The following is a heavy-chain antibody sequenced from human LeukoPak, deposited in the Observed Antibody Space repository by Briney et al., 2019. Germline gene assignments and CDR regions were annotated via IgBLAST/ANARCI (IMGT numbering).Heavy chain of an antibody. Sequence: PGGSLRLSCAASGFMFNSYVMSWVRQAPGKGLEWVSAINGGGGNTYYADSVKGRFTISRDNSKNMVYLQMNSLRADDTAVYYCARDQNLWIVSYLGYWGQGTLVTVSS. CDR3: ARDQNLWIVSYLGY. CDR1: GFMFNSYV. D-gene: IGHD3-22*01. J-gene: IGHJ4*02. V-gene: IGHV3-23*01. CDR2: INGGGGNT.